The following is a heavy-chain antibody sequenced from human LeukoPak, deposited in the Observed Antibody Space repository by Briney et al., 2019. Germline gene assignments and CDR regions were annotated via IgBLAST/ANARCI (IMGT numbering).Heavy chain of an antibody. CDR3: AKGSSWFDY. CDR2: ISGDGGST. CDR1: GFTFDDYA. D-gene: IGHD6-13*01. V-gene: IGHV3-43*02. J-gene: IGHJ4*02. Sequence: GGSLRFSCAASGFTFDDYAMHWVRQGPGKGLEWVSAISGDGGSTYYADSVKGRFTISRDNSKNSFYLQINILRTEDTALYYCAKGSSWFDYWGQGTLVTVSS.